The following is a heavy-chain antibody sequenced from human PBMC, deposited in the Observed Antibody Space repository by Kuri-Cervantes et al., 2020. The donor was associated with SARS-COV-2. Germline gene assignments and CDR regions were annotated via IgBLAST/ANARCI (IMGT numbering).Heavy chain of an antibody. CDR1: GFTFSSYS. CDR3: VTTLLGARNY. D-gene: IGHD1-26*01. J-gene: IGHJ4*02. CDR2: ISSSSSYI. V-gene: IGHV3-21*01. Sequence: GESLKISCAASGFTFSSYSMNWVRQAPGKGLEWVSSISSSSSYIYYTDSVKGRFTISRDNAKNSLYLQMNSLEAEDTAVYYCVTTLLGARNYWGQGTLVTVSS.